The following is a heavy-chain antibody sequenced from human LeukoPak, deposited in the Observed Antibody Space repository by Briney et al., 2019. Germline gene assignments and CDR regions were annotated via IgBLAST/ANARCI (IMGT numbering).Heavy chain of an antibody. D-gene: IGHD3-22*01. J-gene: IGHJ2*01. V-gene: IGHV3-53*01. CDR3: ARTNRYDSSGYRSLYWFFDL. CDR2: IYSGGGT. Sequence: GGSLRLSCAASGFTVSSNYMSWVRQAPGKRLEWGSVIYSGGGTYYADSVKGRFTTSRDSSKNTLFLQMNSLRAEDTAVYYCARTNRYDSSGYRSLYWFFDL. CDR1: GFTVSSNY.